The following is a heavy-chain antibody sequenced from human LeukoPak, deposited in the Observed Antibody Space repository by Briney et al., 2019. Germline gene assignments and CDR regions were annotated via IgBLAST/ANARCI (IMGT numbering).Heavy chain of an antibody. J-gene: IGHJ4*02. Sequence: GASVKVSCKASGYTFTSYYMHWVRQAPGQGLEWIGIINPSGGSTSYAQKFQGRVTMTRDMSTSTVYMELSSLRSEDTAVYYCARAGEIAARGFDYWGQGTLVTVSS. CDR2: INPSGGST. D-gene: IGHD6-6*01. V-gene: IGHV1-46*01. CDR3: ARAGEIAARGFDY. CDR1: GYTFTSYY.